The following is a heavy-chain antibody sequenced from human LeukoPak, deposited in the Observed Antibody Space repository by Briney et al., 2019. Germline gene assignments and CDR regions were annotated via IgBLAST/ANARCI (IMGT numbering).Heavy chain of an antibody. D-gene: IGHD3-10*01. CDR3: AKDRKQWFRELVLFDY. J-gene: IGHJ4*02. CDR1: GFTFSSYA. CDR2: ISGSGGST. V-gene: IGHV3-23*01. Sequence: GGSLRLSCAASGFTFSSYAMSWVRQAPGEGLEWVSAISGSGGSTYYADSVKGRFTISRDNSKNTLYLQMSSLRAEDTAVYYCAKDRKQWFRELVLFDYWGQGTLVTVSS.